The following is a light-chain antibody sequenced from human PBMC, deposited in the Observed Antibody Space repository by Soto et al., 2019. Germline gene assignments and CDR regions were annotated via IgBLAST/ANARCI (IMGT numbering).Light chain of an antibody. V-gene: IGKV3-20*01. CDR1: QTVNNNY. CDR2: GAS. CDR3: QQYGSSPLT. J-gene: IGKJ4*01. Sequence: ELVLTQSPGTLSLSPGERATLSCRASQTVNNNYLAWYQQTPGQAPRLLISGASGRAPGTPDRFSGSASGTDFTLTISRLEPEDFAVYYCQQYGSSPLTFGGGTKVEIK.